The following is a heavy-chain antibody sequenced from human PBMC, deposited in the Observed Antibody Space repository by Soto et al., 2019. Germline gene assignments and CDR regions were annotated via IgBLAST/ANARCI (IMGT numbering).Heavy chain of an antibody. CDR1: GFTFSSYG. CDR3: AKVFVFTIREGFDY. D-gene: IGHD3-3*01. Sequence: PGGSLRLSCAASGFTFSSYGMHWARQAPGKGLEWVAVIWYDGTNKYYTDSVKGRFTISRDNSKNTLYLQMNSLRAEDTAVYYCAKVFVFTIREGFDYWGLGTLVTVSS. J-gene: IGHJ4*02. CDR2: IWYDGTNK. V-gene: IGHV3-33*06.